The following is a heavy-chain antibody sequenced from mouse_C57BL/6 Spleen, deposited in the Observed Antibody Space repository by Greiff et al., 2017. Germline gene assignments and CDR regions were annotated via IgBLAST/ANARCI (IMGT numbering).Heavy chain of an antibody. CDR1: GFTFSSYG. Sequence: EVMLVESGGDLVKPGGSLKLSCAASGFTFSSYGMSWVRQTPDKRLDWVATISSGGSYTYYPDSVKGRFTICRDNAENTLYLQMSSLKSEDTAMXYCARQEVQYYFDYWGQGTTLTVSS. D-gene: IGHD6-1*01. CDR3: ARQEVQYYFDY. J-gene: IGHJ2*01. V-gene: IGHV5-6*02. CDR2: ISSGGSYT.